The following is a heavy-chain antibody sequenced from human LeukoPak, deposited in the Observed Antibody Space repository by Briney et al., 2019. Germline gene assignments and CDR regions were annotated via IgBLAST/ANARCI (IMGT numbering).Heavy chain of an antibody. D-gene: IGHD3-10*01. Sequence: GGSLRLSCAASGFTFSNFEMNWVRQAPGKGPEWISCIGGSGVTKRYADSVKGRFTISRDNAKNSLDLQMNSLRVEDTGIYYCARADYYGSPGHFGMDVWGRGTTVTVSS. J-gene: IGHJ6*02. CDR1: GFTFSNFE. CDR2: IGGSGVTK. V-gene: IGHV3-48*03. CDR3: ARADYYGSPGHFGMDV.